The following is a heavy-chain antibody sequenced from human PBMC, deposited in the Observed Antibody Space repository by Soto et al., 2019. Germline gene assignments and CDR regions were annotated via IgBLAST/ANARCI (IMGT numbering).Heavy chain of an antibody. Sequence: QITLKESGPTLVKPTQTLTLTCTFSGFSLSTNGVGVGWIRQSPGKALEWLALIYWDDDRRYSPSLKSRLTINKDTSKNQVVLTMTNMDPVDTATYYCAHRRHASGSYHNWFDPWGPGTLVTVSS. CDR3: AHRRHASGSYHNWFDP. V-gene: IGHV2-5*02. J-gene: IGHJ5*02. CDR1: GFSLSTNGVG. D-gene: IGHD3-10*01. CDR2: IYWDDDR.